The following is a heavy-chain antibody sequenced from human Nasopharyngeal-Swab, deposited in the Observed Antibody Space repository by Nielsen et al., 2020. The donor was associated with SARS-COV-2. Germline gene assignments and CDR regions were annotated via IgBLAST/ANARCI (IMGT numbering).Heavy chain of an antibody. Sequence: RQAPGKGLEWIGYIYYSGSTNYNPSLKSRVTISVDMSKNQFSLKLSSVTAADTAVYYCARRGTGGKKGAFDIWGQGTMVTVSS. CDR2: IYYSGST. CDR3: ARRGTGGKKGAFDI. D-gene: IGHD2-8*02. J-gene: IGHJ3*02. V-gene: IGHV4-59*08.